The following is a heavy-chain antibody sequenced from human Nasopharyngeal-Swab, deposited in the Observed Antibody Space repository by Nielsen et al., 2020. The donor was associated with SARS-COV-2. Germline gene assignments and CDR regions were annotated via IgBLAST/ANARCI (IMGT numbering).Heavy chain of an antibody. V-gene: IGHV3-23*01. D-gene: IGHD4-23*01. J-gene: IGHJ6*03. CDR3: ARVATTVVPRGFYYYYYYMDV. CDR2: ISGTSLST. Sequence: VRQAPGKGLEWVSTISGTSLSTYFADSVKGRFTISRDNSENTVFLQMNSLGPEDTAVYYCARVATTVVPRGFYYYYYYMDVWGKGTTVTVSS.